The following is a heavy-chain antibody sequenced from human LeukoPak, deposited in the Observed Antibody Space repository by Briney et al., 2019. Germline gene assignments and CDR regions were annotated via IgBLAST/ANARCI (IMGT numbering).Heavy chain of an antibody. J-gene: IGHJ5*02. Sequence: PGGSLRLSCAASGFTFSDYYMSWIRRAPGRGLEWIAYITNSGDTKHYADSVKGRFIISRDNAKNPLYLQTDRLRADDTAVYYCAPGAGPLFDPWGQGTLVTVSS. CDR2: ITNSGDTK. CDR3: APGAGPLFDP. V-gene: IGHV3-11*01. CDR1: GFTFSDYY.